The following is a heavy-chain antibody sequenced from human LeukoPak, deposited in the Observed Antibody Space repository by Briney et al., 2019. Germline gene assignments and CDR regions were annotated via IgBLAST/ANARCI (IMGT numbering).Heavy chain of an antibody. J-gene: IGHJ4*02. CDR1: GFTFSSYG. V-gene: IGHV3-30*03. D-gene: IGHD3-3*01. CDR2: ISYDGSNK. CDR3: ATFLEWLLYLDY. Sequence: PGGSLRLSCAASGFTFSSYGMHWVRQAPGKGLEWVAVISYDGSNKYNTDSVKGRFTISRDNSKNTLYLQMNSLRAEDTAVYYCATFLEWLLYLDYWGQGTLVTVSS.